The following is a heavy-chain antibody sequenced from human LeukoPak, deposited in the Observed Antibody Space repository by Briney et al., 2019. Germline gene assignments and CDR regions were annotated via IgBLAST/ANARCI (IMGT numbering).Heavy chain of an antibody. Sequence: PGGSLRLSCAASGFTFSSYEMNWVRQAPGKGLEWVSYISSSGSTIYYADSVKGRFTISRDNAKNSLYLQMNSLRAEDTPVYYFARDTRADFRGNFPGYFLGQGTLVTVS. D-gene: IGHD4-23*01. CDR1: GFTFSSYE. CDR2: ISSSGSTI. V-gene: IGHV3-48*03. J-gene: IGHJ4*02. CDR3: ARDTRADFRGNFPGYF.